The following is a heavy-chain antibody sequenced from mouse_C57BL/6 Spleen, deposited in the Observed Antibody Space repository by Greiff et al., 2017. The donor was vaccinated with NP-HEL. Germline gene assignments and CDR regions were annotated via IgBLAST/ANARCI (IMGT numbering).Heavy chain of an antibody. Sequence: EVKLQESGPGLVKPSQSLSLTCSVTGYSITSGYYWNWIRQFPGNKLEWMGYISYDGSNNYNPSLKNRISITRATSKNQFFLKLNSVTTEDTATYYCARDYYGSSYWYFDVWGTGTTVTVSS. CDR2: ISYDGSN. V-gene: IGHV3-6*01. J-gene: IGHJ1*03. CDR3: ARDYYGSSYWYFDV. CDR1: GYSITSGYY. D-gene: IGHD1-1*01.